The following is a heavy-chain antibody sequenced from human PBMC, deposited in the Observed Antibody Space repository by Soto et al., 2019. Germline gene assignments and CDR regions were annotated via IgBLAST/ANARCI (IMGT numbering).Heavy chain of an antibody. D-gene: IGHD3-3*01. CDR3: ARDPPSFGVVDDY. V-gene: IGHV3-48*01. J-gene: IGHJ4*02. CDR2: ISSSSSTI. CDR1: GFTFSSYS. Sequence: GGSLRLSCAASGFTFSSYSMNWVRQAPGKGLEWVSYISSSSSTIYYADSVKGRFTISRDNAKNSLYLQMNSLRAEDTAVYYCARDPPSFGVVDDYWGQGTLVTVSS.